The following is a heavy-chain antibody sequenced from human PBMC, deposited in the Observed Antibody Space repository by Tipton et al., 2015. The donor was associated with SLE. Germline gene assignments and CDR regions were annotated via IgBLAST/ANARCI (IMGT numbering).Heavy chain of an antibody. V-gene: IGHV4-4*08. CDR1: GGSFSGYY. CDR2: IYTTGSP. Sequence: LRLSCAVYGGSFSGYYWTWIRQPPGKGLQWIGRIYTTGSPNYNPSLKSRVTISVDTSKNRFSLKLTSVTAADTAVYFCARDRCINTTCRWFFDPCGRGTLVTVSS. CDR3: ARDRCINTTCRWFFDP. J-gene: IGHJ2*01. D-gene: IGHD1-14*01.